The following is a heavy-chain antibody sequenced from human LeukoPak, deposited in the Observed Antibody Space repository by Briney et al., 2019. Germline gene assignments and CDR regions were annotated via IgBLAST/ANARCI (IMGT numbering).Heavy chain of an antibody. Sequence: PGGSLRLSCAASGFTFSSYWMHWVRQAPGKGLVWVSRINNDGSSTTYADSVKGRFTISRDNAKNSLYLQMNSLRAEDTAVYYCARVQLVVTTFFDYWGQGTLVTVSS. J-gene: IGHJ4*02. CDR2: INNDGSST. V-gene: IGHV3-74*01. D-gene: IGHD2-21*02. CDR3: ARVQLVVTTFFDY. CDR1: GFTFSSYW.